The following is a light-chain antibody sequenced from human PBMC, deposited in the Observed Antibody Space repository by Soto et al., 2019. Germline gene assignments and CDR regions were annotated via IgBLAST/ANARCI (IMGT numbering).Light chain of an antibody. CDR3: QQYGSSPPP. Sequence: EIVLTQSPGILSLSPGERATLSCRASQSVYNSYLAWYQQTPGQAPRLLIYGASSRSTGIPDRFSGSGSGTDFTLTISRLEPEDFAVYYCQQYGSSPPPFGGGTKVEIK. J-gene: IGKJ4*01. V-gene: IGKV3-20*01. CDR1: QSVYNSY. CDR2: GAS.